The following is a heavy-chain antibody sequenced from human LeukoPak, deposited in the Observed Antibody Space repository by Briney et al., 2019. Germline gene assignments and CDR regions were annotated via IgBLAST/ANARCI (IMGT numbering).Heavy chain of an antibody. D-gene: IGHD3-16*01. CDR2: IWYDGSNK. V-gene: IGHV3-33*01. Sequence: PGRSLRLSCAASGFTFSSYGMHWVRQAPGKGLEWVAVIWYDGSNKYYADSVKGRFTISRDNSKNTLYLQMNSLRAKDTAVYYCARDLRLGYFDYWGQGTLVTVSS. J-gene: IGHJ4*02. CDR1: GFTFSSYG. CDR3: ARDLRLGYFDY.